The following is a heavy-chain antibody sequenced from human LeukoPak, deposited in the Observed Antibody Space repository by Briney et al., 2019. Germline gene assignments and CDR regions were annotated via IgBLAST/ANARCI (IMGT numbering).Heavy chain of an antibody. D-gene: IGHD4/OR15-4a*01. CDR1: GLTFSIYG. V-gene: IGHV3-30*02. Sequence: GGSLRLSCAVSGLTFSIYGMHWGRQAPGKGREWVTFIRDDGRGEHYADSVKGRFTVSRDHSKNPLYLQINSLTLEDTAVYYCAKLVDYCEGRTCFTTYYYTDIWGKGTTVTVSS. CDR3: AKLVDYCEGRTCFTTYYYTDI. J-gene: IGHJ6*03. CDR2: IRDDGRGE.